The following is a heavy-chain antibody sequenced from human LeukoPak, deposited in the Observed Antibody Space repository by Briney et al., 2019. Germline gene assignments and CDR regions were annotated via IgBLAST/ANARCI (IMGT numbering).Heavy chain of an antibody. D-gene: IGHD2-15*01. CDR1: GFTFSSNG. J-gene: IGHJ4*02. CDR2: IWYDGSNK. CDR3: TTEWIWDPVGVVADTPFDN. Sequence: PGRSLRLSCAASGFTFSSNGMHWVRQAPGKGLEWVAVIWYDGSNKYYAESVKGRFTISRDNSKNTLYLQMNSLRAEDTAVYYCTTEWIWDPVGVVADTPFDNWGQGTQVTVSS. V-gene: IGHV3-33*01.